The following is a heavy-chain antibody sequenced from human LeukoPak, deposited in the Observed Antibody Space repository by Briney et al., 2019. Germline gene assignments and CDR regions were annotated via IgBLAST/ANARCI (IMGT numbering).Heavy chain of an antibody. CDR3: ARARYVNSFYAFDI. Sequence: SETLSLTCTVSGGSISSYYWSWIRLPPEKGLEWIGYLSKSGNTNYSPSLKSRVTIFGDTSKNQFFLKLSSVTAADTAMYYCARARYVNSFYAFDIWGQGTLVTVSS. D-gene: IGHD3-9*01. CDR2: LSKSGNT. J-gene: IGHJ3*02. CDR1: GGSISSYY. V-gene: IGHV4-59*01.